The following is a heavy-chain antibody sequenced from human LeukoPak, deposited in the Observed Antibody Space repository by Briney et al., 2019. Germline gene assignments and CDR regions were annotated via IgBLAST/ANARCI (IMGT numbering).Heavy chain of an antibody. CDR2: IHNSGTP. CDR3: ARHLYNYNIKQELLLVTPFDP. V-gene: IGHV4-39*01. Sequence: PGGSLRLSCAASGFTFSSYSMNWVRQAPGKGLEWIGSIHNSGTPYYNPSLKTRITVSRDTSKNQFSLELRAVTAADTAVYYGARHLYNYNIKQELLLVTPFDPWGQGTLVTVSS. CDR1: GFTFSSYSMN. J-gene: IGHJ5*02. D-gene: IGHD1-7*01.